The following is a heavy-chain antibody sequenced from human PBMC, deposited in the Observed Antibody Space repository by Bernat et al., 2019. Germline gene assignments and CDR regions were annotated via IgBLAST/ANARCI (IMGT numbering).Heavy chain of an antibody. CDR2: IKSKTDGGTT. J-gene: IGHJ4*02. V-gene: IGHV3-15*01. CDR1: GFTFSNAW. CDR3: TTGPFSSGGADY. Sequence: EVQLVESGGGLVKPGGSLRLSCAASGFTFSNAWMSWVRQAPGKGLEWVGRIKSKTDGGTTDYAAPVKGRFTISRDDSKNTLYLQMNSLKTEDTAVYYCTTGPFSSGGADYWGQGTLVTVSS. D-gene: IGHD6-25*01.